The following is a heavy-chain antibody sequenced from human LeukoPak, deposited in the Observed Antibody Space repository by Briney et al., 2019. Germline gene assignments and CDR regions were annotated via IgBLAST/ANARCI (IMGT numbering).Heavy chain of an antibody. CDR1: GYTFTSYD. J-gene: IGHJ4*02. CDR3: ARGGVGASDFDY. CDR2: MNPNSGHA. V-gene: IGHV1-8*01. Sequence: ASVKVSCKASGYTFTSYDIHWVRQAAGHGLEWMGWMNPNSGHAGHAQKFEARVTMTTDTSTSTAYMELRSLRSDDTAVYYCARGGVGASDFDYWGQGTLVTVSS. D-gene: IGHD1-26*01.